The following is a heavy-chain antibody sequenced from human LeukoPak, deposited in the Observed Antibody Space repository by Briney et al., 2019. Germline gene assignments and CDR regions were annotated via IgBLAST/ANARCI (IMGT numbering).Heavy chain of an antibody. CDR2: INQDGSEK. J-gene: IGHJ3*02. CDR3: AITHSYSLGAFDI. CDR1: GFTFSSYW. D-gene: IGHD4-11*01. Sequence: GGSLRLSCAGTGFTFSSYWMTWVRQAPGKGLEWVANINQDGSEKYFVASVKGRFTISRDNCKNSVYLQMNSLRAEDTAVYYCAITHSYSLGAFDIWGQGTMVTVSS. V-gene: IGHV3-7*01.